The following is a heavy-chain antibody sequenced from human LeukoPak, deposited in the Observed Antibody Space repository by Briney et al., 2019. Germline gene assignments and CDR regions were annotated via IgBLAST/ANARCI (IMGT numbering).Heavy chain of an antibody. CDR1: GFTFSSYW. CDR2: INSDGSST. V-gene: IGHV3-74*01. Sequence: PGGSLRLSCAASGFTFSSYWMHWVRQVPGEGLVWVSRINSDGSSTSYADSVKGRFTISRDNAKNTLYVQMSSLRAEDTAVYYCSTDSGHAFDIWGRGTMVTVSS. CDR3: STDSGHAFDI. D-gene: IGHD3-10*01. J-gene: IGHJ3*02.